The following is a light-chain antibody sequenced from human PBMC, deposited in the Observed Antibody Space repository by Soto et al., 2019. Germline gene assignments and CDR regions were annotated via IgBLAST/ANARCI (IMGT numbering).Light chain of an antibody. CDR1: DIGSKN. CDR2: RDY. V-gene: IGLV3-9*01. J-gene: IGLJ2*01. CDR3: QVWDSSTVV. Sequence: SYELTQPLSVSVALEQTARITSGGNDIGSKNVHWYQQKPGQAPVLVIYRDYSRPSGIPERFSGSNSGNTATLTISRAQAGDEADYYCQVWDSSTVVFGGGTKVTVL.